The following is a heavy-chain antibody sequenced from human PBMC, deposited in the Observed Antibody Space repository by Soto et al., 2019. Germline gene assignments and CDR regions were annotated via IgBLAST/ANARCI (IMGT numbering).Heavy chain of an antibody. CDR3: ARGGGVGVAGSAAFDM. D-gene: IGHD3-3*01. CDR2: INPATGAA. V-gene: IGHV1-2*02. J-gene: IGHJ3*02. Sequence: QLHLVQSGAVVKKPGASVTVSCSASGYPVTAYYMHWVRQAPGRGLEWMGGINPATGAAKYTQTFRGVVPMTRETSTCKVFWELSGRPCRDPAVFYLARGGGVGVAGSAAFDMWGQGTLVTVSS. CDR1: GYPVTAYY.